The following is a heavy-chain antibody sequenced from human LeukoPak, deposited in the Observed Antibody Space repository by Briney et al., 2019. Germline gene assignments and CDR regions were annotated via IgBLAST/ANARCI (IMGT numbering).Heavy chain of an antibody. Sequence: PSETLSLTCTVSGGSISSYYWSWIRQPPGKGLEWIGYIYYSGGTNYNPSLKGRVTISVDTSKNQFSLKLSSVTAADTAVYYCARGYGSGTSPFDYWGQGTLVTVSS. J-gene: IGHJ4*02. CDR3: ARGYGSGTSPFDY. CDR1: GGSISSYY. V-gene: IGHV4-59*01. D-gene: IGHD3-10*01. CDR2: IYYSGGT.